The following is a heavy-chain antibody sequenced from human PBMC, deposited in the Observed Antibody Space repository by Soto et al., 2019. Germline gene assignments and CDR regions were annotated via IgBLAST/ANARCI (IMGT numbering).Heavy chain of an antibody. CDR3: ARAAPRDCSGGSCYSGGDY. D-gene: IGHD2-15*01. Sequence: SETLSLTCAVYGGSSSGYYWSWIRQPPGKGLEWIGEINHSGSTNYNPSLKSRVTISVDTSKNQFSLKLSSVTAADTAVYYCARAAPRDCSGGSCYSGGDYWGQGTLVTLAS. V-gene: IGHV4-34*01. CDR1: GGSSSGYY. CDR2: INHSGST. J-gene: IGHJ4*02.